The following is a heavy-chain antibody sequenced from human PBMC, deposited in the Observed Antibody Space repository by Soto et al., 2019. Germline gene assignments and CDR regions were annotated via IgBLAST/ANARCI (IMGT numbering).Heavy chain of an antibody. V-gene: IGHV4-4*02. CDR3: TRALLKSLDY. CDR2: IHYSGTT. D-gene: IGHD3-9*01. Sequence: QVQLQESGPGLVKPSETLSLTCAVSGASISTSYWWSWVRQSPGKGLEWIGEIHYSGTTNYNPSLKSRVTRSLDKSKNQFSLNLNSVTAADTAMYYCTRALLKSLDYWGQGTLVTVSS. CDR1: GASISTSYW. J-gene: IGHJ4*02.